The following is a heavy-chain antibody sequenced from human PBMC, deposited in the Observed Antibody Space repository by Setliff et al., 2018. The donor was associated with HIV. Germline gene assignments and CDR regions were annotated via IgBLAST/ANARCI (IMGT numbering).Heavy chain of an antibody. V-gene: IGHV3-48*03. CDR3: VRDGLGEGETKLDY. J-gene: IGHJ4*02. CDR1: GFTFSFYE. CDR2: ISPSGSSK. Sequence: PGESLKISCTASGFTFSFYEMNWVRQAPGKGLEWVSYISPSGSSKYYADSVKGRSSISRDNAKNSLSLQMDSLRAEDTAVYYCVRDGLGEGETKLDYWGQGTLVTVSS. D-gene: IGHD3-9*01.